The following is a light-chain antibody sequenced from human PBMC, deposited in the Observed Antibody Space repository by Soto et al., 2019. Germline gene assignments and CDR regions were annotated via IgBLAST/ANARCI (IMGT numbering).Light chain of an antibody. CDR2: GVT. Sequence: QSVLTQPASVSGSPGQSITISCTGTTSDVDGYDYVSWYQQHPGKAPKLLIYGVTNRPSGVSSRFSGSRSATSASLTISGLQAEDEADYFCSSLTTSSTYVFGTGTKVTVL. CDR1: TSDVDGYDY. CDR3: SSLTTSSTYV. J-gene: IGLJ1*01. V-gene: IGLV2-14*03.